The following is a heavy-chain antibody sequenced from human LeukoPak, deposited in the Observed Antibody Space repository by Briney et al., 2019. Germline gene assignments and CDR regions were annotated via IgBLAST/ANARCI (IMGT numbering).Heavy chain of an antibody. CDR3: AKDVPAGYFDS. V-gene: IGHV3-23*01. Sequence: GGSLRLSCAASGFSFSNYAMSWVRQAPGKGLEWVSAISGSGGNTYYADSMKGRFTISRDNSKNTLYLQMNSLRAEDTALYYCAKDVPAGYFDSWGQGTLVTVSS. D-gene: IGHD2-2*01. CDR2: ISGSGGNT. J-gene: IGHJ4*02. CDR1: GFSFSNYA.